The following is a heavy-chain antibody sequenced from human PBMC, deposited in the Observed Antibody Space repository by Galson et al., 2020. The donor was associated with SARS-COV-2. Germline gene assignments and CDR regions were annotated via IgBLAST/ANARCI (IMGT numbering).Heavy chain of an antibody. CDR3: ARMTRGNMGVGYYYYGLDV. CDR2: IDWDDDK. Sequence: KALEWLARIDWDDDKFYSTPLKTRLTISKDTSRNQVVLTLTDMDPVDTATYYCARMTRGNMGVGYYYYGLDVWGQGTTVTVS. D-gene: IGHD3-3*01. V-gene: IGHV2-70*04. J-gene: IGHJ6*02.